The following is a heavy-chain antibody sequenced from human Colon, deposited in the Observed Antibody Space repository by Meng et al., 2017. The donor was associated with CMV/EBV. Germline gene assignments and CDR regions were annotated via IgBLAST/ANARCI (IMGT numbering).Heavy chain of an antibody. J-gene: IGHJ4*02. CDR1: GFAFSNYW. Sequence: GESLKISCAASGFAFSNYWMHWVRQVPGKGLEWVSRINSDGTTTTYADSVKGRFIVSRDNSKSTVYLQMNSLKGEDTAVYFCARPSAPQYSDYVLLWGQGTLVTVSS. CDR3: ARPSAPQYSDYVLL. CDR2: INSDGTTT. D-gene: IGHD4-11*01. V-gene: IGHV3-74*01.